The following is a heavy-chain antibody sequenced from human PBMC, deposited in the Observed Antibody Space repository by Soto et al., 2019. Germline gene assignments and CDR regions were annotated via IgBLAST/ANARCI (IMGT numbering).Heavy chain of an antibody. CDR1: GGSISSYY. D-gene: IGHD2-15*01. Sequence: PSETLSLTCTVSGGSISSYYLSWIRQPPGKGLEWIGYIYYSGSTNYNPSLKSRVTISVDTSKNQFSLKLSSVTAADTAVYYCARRYCSGGSCFGFDAFDIWGQRTMVSVSS. CDR3: ARRYCSGGSCFGFDAFDI. V-gene: IGHV4-59*08. J-gene: IGHJ3*02. CDR2: IYYSGST.